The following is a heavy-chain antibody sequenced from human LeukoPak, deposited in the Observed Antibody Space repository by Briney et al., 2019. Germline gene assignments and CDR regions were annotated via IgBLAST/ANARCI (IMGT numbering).Heavy chain of an antibody. CDR3: ARVSYDSGWYLSDY. CDR2: ISFSDNAI. J-gene: IGHJ4*02. V-gene: IGHV3-11*01. D-gene: IGHD6-13*01. Sequence: GGSLRLSCAASGFTFSDYYMSWIRQAPGKGLEWVSYISFSDNAIFYADSVKGRFTISRDNAKNSLYLQMNSLRAEDAAVYYCARVSYDSGWYLSDYWGQGALVTVSS. CDR1: GFTFSDYY.